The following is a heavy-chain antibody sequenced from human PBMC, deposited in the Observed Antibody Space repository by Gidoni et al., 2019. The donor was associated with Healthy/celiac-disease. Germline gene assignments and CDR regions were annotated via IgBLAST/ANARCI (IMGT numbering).Heavy chain of an antibody. V-gene: IGHV3-73*02. CDR3: TRTDGY. Sequence: EVQLVESGGGLVQPGGSLKPSCAASGFTFSGSAMHWVRQASGKGLGWVGRIRSKANSYATAYAASVKGRFTISRDDSKNTAYLQMNSLKTEDTAVYYCTRTDGYWGQGTLVTVSS. J-gene: IGHJ4*02. CDR1: GFTFSGSA. CDR2: IRSKANSYAT.